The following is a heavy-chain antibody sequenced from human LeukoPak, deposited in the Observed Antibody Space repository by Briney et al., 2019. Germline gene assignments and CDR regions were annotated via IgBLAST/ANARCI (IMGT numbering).Heavy chain of an antibody. CDR3: ASMFYGSGSYSMPYYYYYMDV. CDR2: IKKDGSEK. V-gene: IGHV3-7*01. D-gene: IGHD3-10*01. Sequence: GGSLRLSCAASGFTFSSHWMSWVRQAPGKGLEWVANIKKDGSEKYYVDAVKGRFTISRDNAKTSLYLQMNSLRAEDTAVYYCASMFYGSGSYSMPYYYYYMDVWGKGTTVTISS. CDR1: GFTFSSHW. J-gene: IGHJ6*03.